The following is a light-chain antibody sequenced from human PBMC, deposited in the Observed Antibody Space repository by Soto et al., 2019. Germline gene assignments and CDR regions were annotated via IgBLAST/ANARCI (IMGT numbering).Light chain of an antibody. CDR1: QGISSW. J-gene: IGKJ1*01. CDR2: DAS. V-gene: IGKV1-5*01. Sequence: DLQMRQSLSSVSASVGDRVIITCRASQGISSWLAWYQQKPGKAPKLLIYDASSLESGVPQRFSGSGSGTEFALTISSLQTDDFATYYCQQYDTYWTFGQGTKVDI. CDR3: QQYDTYWT.